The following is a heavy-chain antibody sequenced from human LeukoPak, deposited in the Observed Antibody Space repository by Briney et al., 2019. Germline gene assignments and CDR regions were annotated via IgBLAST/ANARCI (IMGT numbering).Heavy chain of an antibody. V-gene: IGHV4-39*07. CDR1: GGSLNSTRYY. CDR3: ARVNSGSSFDY. Sequence: SETLSLTCTVSGGSLNSTRYYWAWIRQPPGKGLEWFGSIFYSGSTYYTPSLKSRVTISVYTSKNQFSLKLSSVTAADTAVYYCARVNSGSSFDYWGQGTLATVSS. J-gene: IGHJ4*02. D-gene: IGHD3-10*01. CDR2: IFYSGST.